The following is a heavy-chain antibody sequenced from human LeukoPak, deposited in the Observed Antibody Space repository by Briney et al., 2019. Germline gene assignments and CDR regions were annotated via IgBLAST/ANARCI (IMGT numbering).Heavy chain of an antibody. CDR2: ISGSGGST. V-gene: IGHV3-23*01. Sequence: GGSLRLSCAASGFTLSSYAMSWVRQAPGKGLEWVSAISGSGGSTYYADSVKGRFTISRDNSKNTLYLQMNSLRAEDSAVYYCAKLDIVVVVAAPTPNWFDPWGQGTLVTVSS. J-gene: IGHJ5*02. D-gene: IGHD2-15*01. CDR3: AKLDIVVVVAAPTPNWFDP. CDR1: GFTLSSYA.